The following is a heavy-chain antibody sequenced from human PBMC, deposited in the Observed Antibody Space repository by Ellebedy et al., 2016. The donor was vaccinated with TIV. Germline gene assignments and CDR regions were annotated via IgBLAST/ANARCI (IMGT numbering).Heavy chain of an antibody. CDR2: INQDGGQK. CDR3: ATDGSYGDFRSPAHAFET. J-gene: IGHJ3*02. CDR1: RFSFSSYW. Sequence: GGSLRLSCAASRFSFSSYWMSWVRQAPGEGLEWVANINQDGGQKYYVDSVEGRFTISRDNTESSLYLQMNSLRAEDTALYYCATDGSYGDFRSPAHAFETWGQGTVVIVSS. V-gene: IGHV3-7*01. D-gene: IGHD4-17*01.